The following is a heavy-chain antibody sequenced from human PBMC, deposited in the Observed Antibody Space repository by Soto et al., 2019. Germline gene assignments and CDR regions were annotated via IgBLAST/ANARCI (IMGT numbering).Heavy chain of an antibody. Sequence: TSETLSLTCTVSGGSISSGDYYWSWIRQPPGKGLEWIGYIYYSGSTYYNPSLKSRVTISVDTSKNQFSLKLSSVTAADTAVYYCARQYYDSSGRKAWYFDLWGRGTLVTVSS. D-gene: IGHD3-22*01. CDR1: GGSISSGDYY. CDR2: IYYSGST. V-gene: IGHV4-30-4*01. CDR3: ARQYYDSSGRKAWYFDL. J-gene: IGHJ2*01.